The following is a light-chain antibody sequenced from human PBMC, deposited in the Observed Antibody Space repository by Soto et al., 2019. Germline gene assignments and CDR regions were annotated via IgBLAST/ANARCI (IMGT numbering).Light chain of an antibody. V-gene: IGLV2-11*01. Sequence: QSALTQPRSVSGSPGQSVTISCTGTNSDVGTYNYVSWYQQHPGKAPKLIIYDVTKRPSGVPDRFSGSKSGNTASLIISGVQPADDADEYCCCCSYAGSSSFRVLFGGGTQLTVL. CDR2: DVT. CDR3: CSYAGSSSFRVL. J-gene: IGLJ2*01. CDR1: NSDVGTYNY.